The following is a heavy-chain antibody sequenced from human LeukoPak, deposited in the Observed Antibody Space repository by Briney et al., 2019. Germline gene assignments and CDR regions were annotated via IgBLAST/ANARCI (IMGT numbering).Heavy chain of an antibody. J-gene: IGHJ6*03. V-gene: IGHV1-69*13. CDR1: GGTFSSYA. D-gene: IGHD2-2*01. Sequence: ASVKVSCKASGGTFSSYAISWVRQAPGQGLEWMGGIIPIFGTANYAQKFQGRVTITADESTSTAYMELSSLRSEDTAVYYCARWGYCSSTSCRSSGYYMDVWGKGTTVTVSS. CDR3: ARWGYCSSTSCRSSGYYMDV. CDR2: IIPIFGTA.